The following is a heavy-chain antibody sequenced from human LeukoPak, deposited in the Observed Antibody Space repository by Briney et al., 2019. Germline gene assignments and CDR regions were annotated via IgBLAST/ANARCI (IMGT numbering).Heavy chain of an antibody. D-gene: IGHD3-10*01. J-gene: IGHJ4*02. CDR2: ISTTGGNT. V-gene: IGHV3-64*01. CDR1: GFTFSNYA. Sequence: GGSLRLSCAASGFTFSNYAMHWVRQAPGKGLEYVSAISTTGGNTYYANSVKGRFTISRDNSKNTLFLHMGSLRAEDMAVYYCAREPTTYGSGSSFDYWGQGTLVTVSS. CDR3: AREPTTYGSGSSFDY.